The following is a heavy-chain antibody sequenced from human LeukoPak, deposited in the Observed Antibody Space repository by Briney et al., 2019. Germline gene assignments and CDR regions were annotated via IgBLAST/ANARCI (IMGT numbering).Heavy chain of an antibody. CDR3: ARVWGDRGWDGYVYYFDY. J-gene: IGHJ4*02. Sequence: SETLSLTCTVSGGSISSSSYYWGWIRQPPGKGLEWIGSIYYSGSTYYNPSLKSRVTISVDTSKNQFSLKLSSVTAADTAVYYCARVWGDRGWDGYVYYFDYWGQGTLVTVSS. CDR1: GGSISSSSYY. V-gene: IGHV4-39*07. D-gene: IGHD5-24*01. CDR2: IYYSGST.